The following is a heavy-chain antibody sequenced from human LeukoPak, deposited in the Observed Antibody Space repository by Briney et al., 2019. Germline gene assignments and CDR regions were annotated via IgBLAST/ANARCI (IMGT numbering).Heavy chain of an antibody. D-gene: IGHD5-18*01. J-gene: IGHJ4*02. CDR2: ISSTSSYI. CDR1: GFSFITYN. CDR3: ANDLGWIQLNLG. Sequence: GGSLRLSCAASGFSFITYNMNWVRQAPGKGLERVSSISSTSSYIYYADSVKGRFTISRDNAKNSLYLQMNSLRAEDTAVYYCANDLGWIQLNLGRGQGTLVTVSS. V-gene: IGHV3-21*04.